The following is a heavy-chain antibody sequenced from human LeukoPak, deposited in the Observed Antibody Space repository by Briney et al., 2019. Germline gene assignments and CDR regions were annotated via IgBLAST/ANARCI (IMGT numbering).Heavy chain of an antibody. J-gene: IGHJ4*02. CDR3: AHLGF. CDR2: IKQDGSEK. V-gene: IGHV3-7*01. Sequence: GGSLRLSCAASGLTFSSYWMSWVRQAPGKGLEWVANIKQDGSEKYYVDSVKGRFTISRDNAKNSLYLQMNSLRAEDTAVYYCAHLGFWGQGTLVTVSS. CDR1: GLTFSSYW.